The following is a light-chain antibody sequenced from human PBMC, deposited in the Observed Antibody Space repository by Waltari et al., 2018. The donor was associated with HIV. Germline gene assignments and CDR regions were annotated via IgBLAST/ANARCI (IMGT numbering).Light chain of an antibody. CDR3: QHYNNWPPWT. V-gene: IGKV3-15*01. CDR2: DAS. CDR1: QSVSSN. Sequence: EIVMTQSPATLSVSQGERGTLSCRASQSVSSNLAWYQQKPGQAPRLLIYDASIRATGIPARFSGSGSGTEFTLTISSLQSEDFAVYYCQHYNNWPPWTFGQGTKVEIK. J-gene: IGKJ1*01.